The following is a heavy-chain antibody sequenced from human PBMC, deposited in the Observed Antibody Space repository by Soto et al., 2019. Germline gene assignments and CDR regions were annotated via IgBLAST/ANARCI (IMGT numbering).Heavy chain of an antibody. D-gene: IGHD2-15*01. J-gene: IGHJ5*02. CDR3: VRGGGGGLFDP. Sequence: RLSCGGAGFACGDCYVSWIRQAPGKGLEWLSYISPGSRYPAYADSVKGRFTISRDNAKRSLYLQMMSLTAEDTAIYYCVRGGGGGLFDPWGQGTMVTVSS. CDR1: GFACGDCY. V-gene: IGHV3-11*06. CDR2: ISPGSRYP.